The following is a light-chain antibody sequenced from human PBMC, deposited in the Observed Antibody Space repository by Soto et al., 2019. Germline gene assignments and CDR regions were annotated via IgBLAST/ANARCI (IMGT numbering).Light chain of an antibody. V-gene: IGKV3-15*01. J-gene: IGKJ1*01. Sequence: EIVMTQSPATLSVSPGERATLSCRASQTVNNKLAWYQQKAGQPPRVLIYGASTRAPGIPARFSGSGSVTEFTLTISSLQSEDFAVYYCQQYNDWWTFGQGTKVDIK. CDR2: GAS. CDR3: QQYNDWWT. CDR1: QTVNNK.